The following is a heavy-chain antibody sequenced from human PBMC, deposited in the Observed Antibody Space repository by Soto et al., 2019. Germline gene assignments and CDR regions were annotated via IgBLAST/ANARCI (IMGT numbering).Heavy chain of an antibody. V-gene: IGHV4-59*01. D-gene: IGHD6-19*01. Sequence: SETLSLTCSVSGGSMNSYYWTWVRQPPGKGLEWIVYIFYSGTTNYNSSLKSRLTISIDTSKNRISLMPSSVTAADTAVYYCAYVSTVQMYNSGWFYLDFWGQGTLVTVSS. CDR3: AYVSTVQMYNSGWFYLDF. CDR1: GGSMNSYY. J-gene: IGHJ4*02. CDR2: IFYSGTT.